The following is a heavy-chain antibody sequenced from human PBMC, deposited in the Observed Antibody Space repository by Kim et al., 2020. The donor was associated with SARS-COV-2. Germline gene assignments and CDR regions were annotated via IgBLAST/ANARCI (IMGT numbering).Heavy chain of an antibody. CDR1: GGSIHNYF. V-gene: IGHV4-59*13. D-gene: IGHD5-12*01. CDR3: ARFTPYSVAWYLAH. Sequence: SETLSLTCIVSGGSIHNYFWSWIRQPPGGGLEWIWHVPSIWSTSNYHPSLKSRVTISMGTSENQFSLRLTSVTTADTAVYYCARFTPYSVAWYLAHWGQGHLVTVS. CDR2: VPSIWSTS. J-gene: IGHJ4*02.